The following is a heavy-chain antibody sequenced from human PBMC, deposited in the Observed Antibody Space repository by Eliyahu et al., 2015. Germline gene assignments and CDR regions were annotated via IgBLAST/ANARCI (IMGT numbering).Heavy chain of an antibody. V-gene: IGHV3-30*18. J-gene: IGHJ6*02. D-gene: IGHD1-14*01. CDR1: GFPFSXYC. CDR3: AKDLGLTGYYYYYGMDV. Sequence: QVQLVESGGGVVQPGRSLXLSCXASGFPFSXYCXHWVRQAXGKGLEWVAVISYDGSNKYYADSVKGRFTISRDNSKNTLYLQMNSLRAEDTAVYYCAKDLGLTGYYYYYGMDVWGQGTTVTVSS. CDR2: ISYDGSNK.